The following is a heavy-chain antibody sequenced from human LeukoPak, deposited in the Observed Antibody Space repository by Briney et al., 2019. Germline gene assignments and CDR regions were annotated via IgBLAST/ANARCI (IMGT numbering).Heavy chain of an antibody. J-gene: IGHJ4*02. Sequence: ASVKVSCTVSGYTLTELSMHWVRQAPGKGLEWMGGFDPEDGETIYAQKFQGRVTMTEDTSTDTAYMELSSLRSEDTAVYYCATGQGSGWYNFHYFDYWGQGTLVTVSS. CDR3: ATGQGSGWYNFHYFDY. CDR2: FDPEDGET. V-gene: IGHV1-24*01. CDR1: GYTLTELS. D-gene: IGHD6-19*01.